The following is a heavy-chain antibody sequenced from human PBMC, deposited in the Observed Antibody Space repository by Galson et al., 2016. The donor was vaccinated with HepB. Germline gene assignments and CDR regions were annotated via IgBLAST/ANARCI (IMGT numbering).Heavy chain of an antibody. Sequence: SLRLSCAASGFTFSSYSLNWVHQAPGKGLEWISYISIGSSRIYYADSVKGRFTISRDNAKNSLFLQMNSLRDEDTAVYFCVGDRDGRRHMVHGEYWGRGTLVTVSS. D-gene: IGHD3-10*01. V-gene: IGHV3-48*02. CDR3: VGDRDGRRHMVHGEY. CDR1: GFTFSSYS. CDR2: ISIGSSRI. J-gene: IGHJ4*02.